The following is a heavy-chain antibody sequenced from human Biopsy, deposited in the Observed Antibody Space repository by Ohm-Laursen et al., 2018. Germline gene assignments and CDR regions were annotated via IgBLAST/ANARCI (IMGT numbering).Heavy chain of an antibody. CDR1: GDSISSYY. V-gene: IGHV4-59*05. CDR2: MHNSGST. J-gene: IGHJ5*02. D-gene: IGHD3-16*01. Sequence: SETLSLTCSVSGDSISSYYWSWIRQPPGKGLQWIGSMHNSGSTYYNPSLKSRVTISIDASKNQFSLKLTSVTAADTTVYYCVRHALRLGPKKNWFDTWGQGTLVTVSS. CDR3: VRHALRLGPKKNWFDT.